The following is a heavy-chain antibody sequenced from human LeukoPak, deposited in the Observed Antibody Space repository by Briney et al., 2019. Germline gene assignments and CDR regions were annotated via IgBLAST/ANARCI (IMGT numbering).Heavy chain of an antibody. D-gene: IGHD3-22*01. CDR3: ASDSSGYIFDY. Sequence: SVKVSCKASGYTFTGYYMHWVRQAPGQGLEWMGRIIPILGIANYAQKFQGRVTITADKSTSTAYMELSSLRSEDTAVYYCASDSSGYIFDYWGQGTLVTVSS. CDR2: IIPILGIA. J-gene: IGHJ4*02. CDR1: GYTFTGYY. V-gene: IGHV1-69*04.